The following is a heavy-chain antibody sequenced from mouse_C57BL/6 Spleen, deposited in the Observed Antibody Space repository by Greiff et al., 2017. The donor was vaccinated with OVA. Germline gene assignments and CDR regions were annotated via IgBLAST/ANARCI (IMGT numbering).Heavy chain of an antibody. V-gene: IGHV5-9*01. CDR1: GFTFSSYT. J-gene: IGHJ2*01. CDR2: ISGGGGNT. CDR3: ARHGRLSYYFDY. Sequence: EVMLVESGGGLVKPGGSLKLSCAASGFTFSSYTMSWVRQTPEKRLEWVATISGGGGNTYYPDSVKGRFTISRDNAKNPLYLQMSSLRSEDTALYYCARHGRLSYYFDYWGQGTTLTVSS.